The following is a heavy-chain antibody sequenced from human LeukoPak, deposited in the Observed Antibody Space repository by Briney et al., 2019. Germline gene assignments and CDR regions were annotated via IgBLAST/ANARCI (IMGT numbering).Heavy chain of an antibody. CDR3: ALTRGVPDAKWVFDY. CDR2: ISSSSSYI. D-gene: IGHD2-2*01. V-gene: IGHV3-21*01. CDR1: GFTFSSYS. Sequence: PGGSLRLSCAASGFTFSSYSMNWVRQAPGKGLEWVSSISSSSSYIYYADSVKGRFTISRDNAKNSLYLQMNSLRAEDTAVYYCALTRGVPDAKWVFDYWGQGTLVTVSS. J-gene: IGHJ4*02.